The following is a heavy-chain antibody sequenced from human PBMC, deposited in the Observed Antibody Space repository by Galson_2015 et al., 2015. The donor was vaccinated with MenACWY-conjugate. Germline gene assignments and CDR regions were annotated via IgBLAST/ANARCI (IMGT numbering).Heavy chain of an antibody. D-gene: IGHD4-23*01. CDR3: ARRSARLTLGAFDI. CDR1: VGSISSSSYF. Sequence: SETLSLTCTVSVGSISSSSYFWGWIRQPPGKGLEWIGTISYSGSTHYNPSLNTRVTVSADTSNNQFSLNVNSVTAADTALYYCARRSARLTLGAFDIWGQGTMVTVSS. V-gene: IGHV4-39*01. CDR2: ISYSGST. J-gene: IGHJ3*02.